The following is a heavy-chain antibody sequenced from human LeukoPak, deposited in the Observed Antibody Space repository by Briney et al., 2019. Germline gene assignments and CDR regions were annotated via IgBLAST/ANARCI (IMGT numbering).Heavy chain of an antibody. J-gene: IGHJ4*02. V-gene: IGHV4-59*08. CDR3: ARSYDTNNRQRFDY. CDR1: GASIRSYY. D-gene: IGHD3-22*01. CDR2: MYYSESA. Sequence: SETLSLTCTVSGASIRSYYWSWIRQPPGKGLEWIAYMYYSESANYNPSLKSRVNMSGDTSRNQFSLKLNSVTAANTAVYYCARSYDTNNRQRFDYWGQGTLVTVSP.